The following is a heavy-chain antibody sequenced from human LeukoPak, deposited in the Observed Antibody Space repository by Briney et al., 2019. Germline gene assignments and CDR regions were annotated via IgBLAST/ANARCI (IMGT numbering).Heavy chain of an antibody. CDR2: IYYSGST. CDR1: GGSISSHY. V-gene: IGHV4-59*11. J-gene: IGHJ4*02. CDR3: ARGTGPFDY. Sequence: PSETLSLTCTVSGGSISSHYWSWIRQPPGKGLEWIGYIYYSGSTNYNPSLKSRVTISVDTCKNQFSLKLSSVTAADTAVYYCARGTGPFDYWGQGTLVTVSS.